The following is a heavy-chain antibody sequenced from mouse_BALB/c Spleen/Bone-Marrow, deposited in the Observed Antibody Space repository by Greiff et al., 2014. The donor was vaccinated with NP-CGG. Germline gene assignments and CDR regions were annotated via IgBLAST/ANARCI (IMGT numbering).Heavy chain of an antibody. Sequence: EVHLVESGGGLVQPGGSRKLSCAASGFTFSNFGMHWSRQSPEKGLEWVAFVSTGSTIIYYADTEKGRFTISRDNPENTLFLQMTSLRSEDTAIYYCARSHFYGNYFDYWGQGTTLTVSS. CDR2: VSTGSTII. CDR3: ARSHFYGNYFDY. J-gene: IGHJ2*01. D-gene: IGHD2-1*01. CDR1: GFTFSNFG. V-gene: IGHV5-17*02.